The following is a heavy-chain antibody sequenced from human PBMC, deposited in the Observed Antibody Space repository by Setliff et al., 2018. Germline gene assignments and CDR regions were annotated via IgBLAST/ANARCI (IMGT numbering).Heavy chain of an antibody. CDR2: ISSSSSTI. J-gene: IGHJ4*02. D-gene: IGHD3-22*01. Sequence: PGGSLRLSCAASGFTFSSYSMNWVRQAPGKGLEWVSYISSSSSTIYYADSVKGRFTISRDNAKNSLYLQMNSLRAEDTAVYYCARDGNCYDSSGLANGGYWGQGTLVTVSS. V-gene: IGHV3-48*04. CDR3: ARDGNCYDSSGLANGGY. CDR1: GFTFSSYS.